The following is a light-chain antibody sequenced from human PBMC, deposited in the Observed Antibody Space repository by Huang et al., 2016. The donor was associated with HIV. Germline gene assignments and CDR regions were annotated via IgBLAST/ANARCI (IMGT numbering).Light chain of an antibody. CDR3: QQYNDWPPWT. J-gene: IGKJ1*01. V-gene: IGKV3-15*01. Sequence: EIVMTQSPATLSVSPGERATLSCRASQSGNSNLAWYQQKPGQAPRLLICSASTRATGIPARFSGSGSGTEFTLTISSLQSEDCAVYYCQQYNDWPPWTFGQGTKVEIK. CDR1: QSGNSN. CDR2: SAS.